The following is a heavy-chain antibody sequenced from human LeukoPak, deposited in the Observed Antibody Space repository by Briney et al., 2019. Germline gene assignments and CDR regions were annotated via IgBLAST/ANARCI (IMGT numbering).Heavy chain of an antibody. CDR1: GGSISSGDYY. D-gene: IGHD3-3*01. J-gene: IGHJ3*02. CDR3: ARARGLEIWSGYYAFDI. Sequence: SQTLSLTCTVSGGSISSGDYYWSWIRQPPGKGLEWIGYIYYSGSTYYNPSLKSRVTISVGTSKNQFSLKLSSVTAADTAVYYCARARGLEIWSGYYAFDIWGQGTMVTVSS. V-gene: IGHV4-30-4*08. CDR2: IYYSGST.